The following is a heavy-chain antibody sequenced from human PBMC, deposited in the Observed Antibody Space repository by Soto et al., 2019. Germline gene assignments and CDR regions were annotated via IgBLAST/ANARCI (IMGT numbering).Heavy chain of an antibody. Sequence: PGGSLRLSCAASGFTFSSYSMNWVRQAPGEGLEWVSSISSSSSYIYYADSVKGRFTISRDNAKNSLYLQMNSLRAEDTAVYYCARVPRRYNWFDPWGQGTLVTVSS. CDR2: ISSSSSYI. J-gene: IGHJ5*02. CDR1: GFTFSSYS. CDR3: ARVPRRYNWFDP. V-gene: IGHV3-21*01.